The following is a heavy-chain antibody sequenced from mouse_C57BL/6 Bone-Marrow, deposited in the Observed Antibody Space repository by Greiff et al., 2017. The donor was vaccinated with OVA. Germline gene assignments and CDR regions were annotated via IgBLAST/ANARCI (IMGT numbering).Heavy chain of an antibody. CDR3: AEKLLNYAMDY. Sequence: QVQLQQSGAELARPGASVKLSCKASSYTFTSYGISWVKQRTGQGLEWIGEIYPRSGNTYYNEKFKGKATLTADKSSSTAYMELRSLTSEDSAVYFCAEKLLNYAMDYWGQGTSVTVSS. CDR1: SYTFTSYG. J-gene: IGHJ4*01. D-gene: IGHD2-1*01. CDR2: IYPRSGNT. V-gene: IGHV1-81*01.